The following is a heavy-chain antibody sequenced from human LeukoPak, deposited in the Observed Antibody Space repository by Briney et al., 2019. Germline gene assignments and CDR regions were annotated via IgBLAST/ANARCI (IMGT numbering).Heavy chain of an antibody. D-gene: IGHD2/OR15-2a*01. V-gene: IGHV3-9*01. J-gene: IGHJ4*02. CDR2: ISWQSRTR. CDR1: GFFFDDYG. Sequence: PGRSLRLSCVASGFFFDDYGMHWVRQVPGKGLEWVSGISWQSRTRKYADSVRGRFTISRDNAKNTVYLQMNSLRAEDTAVYYCVSFYETYWGRGTLVTVSS. CDR3: VSFYETY.